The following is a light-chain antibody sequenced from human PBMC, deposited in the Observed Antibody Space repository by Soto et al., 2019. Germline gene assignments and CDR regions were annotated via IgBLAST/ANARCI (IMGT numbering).Light chain of an antibody. CDR3: SSYTIDSSVV. V-gene: IGLV2-14*01. CDR2: EVA. Sequence: QSVLTQPASVSGSPGQSITISCTGTSSDVAAYDYVSWYQQHPGQAPKLIIYEVANRPSGVSSRFSGSKSGSTASLTISGLQPEDEAHDYCSSYTIDSSVVFGGGTKLTVL. CDR1: SSDVAAYDY. J-gene: IGLJ2*01.